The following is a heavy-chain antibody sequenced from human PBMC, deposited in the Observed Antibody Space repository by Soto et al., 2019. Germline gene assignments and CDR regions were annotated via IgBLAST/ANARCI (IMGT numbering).Heavy chain of an antibody. CDR3: ARGVGSGSYYNQYSWFDP. J-gene: IGHJ5*02. Sequence: GASVKVSCKASGYTFTNYGISWVRQAPGQGLERMGWISAYNGNTKYAQKLQGRVTMTTDTSTSTAYMELRSLRSDDTAVYYCARGVGSGSYYNQYSWFDPWGQGTLVTVSS. CDR2: ISAYNGNT. D-gene: IGHD3-10*01. V-gene: IGHV1-18*01. CDR1: GYTFTNYG.